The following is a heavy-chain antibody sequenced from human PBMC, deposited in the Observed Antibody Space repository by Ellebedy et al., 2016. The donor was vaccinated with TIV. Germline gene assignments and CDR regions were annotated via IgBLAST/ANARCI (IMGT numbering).Heavy chain of an antibody. V-gene: IGHV4-39*01. CDR2: IYYSGST. CDR3: TRWFGELLYVRWFDS. CDR1: GDSITRSRSH. D-gene: IGHD3-10*01. Sequence: SETLSLTCTVYGDSITRSRSHWGWLRQPPGKGLEWSGTIYYSGSTDYNPSLKSRVTISADTSKNQLSLRLSSVTAADTAVYYCTRWFGELLYVRWFDSWGQGTLVTVSS. J-gene: IGHJ5*01.